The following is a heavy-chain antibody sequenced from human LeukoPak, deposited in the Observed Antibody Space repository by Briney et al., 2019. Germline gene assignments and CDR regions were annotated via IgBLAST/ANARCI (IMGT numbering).Heavy chain of an antibody. CDR1: GRSFSGYY. Sequence: SETLSLTCAVYGRSFSGYYWSWIRQPPGKGLEYIGHIYYTGSTNYNPSLRSRVTMSLDTTKNQFSLKLSSVTAADTAVYYCARHIAARLASGYYYYMNVWGKGTTVTVSS. V-gene: IGHV4-59*01. CDR2: IYYTGST. CDR3: ARHIAARLASGYYYYMNV. J-gene: IGHJ6*03. D-gene: IGHD6-6*01.